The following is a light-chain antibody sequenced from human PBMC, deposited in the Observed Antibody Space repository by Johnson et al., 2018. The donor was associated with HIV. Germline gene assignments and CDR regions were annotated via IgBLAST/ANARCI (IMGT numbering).Light chain of an antibody. J-gene: IGLJ1*01. V-gene: IGLV1-51*02. CDR2: ENN. CDR1: SSNIGNNY. CDR3: GTWASSLSAHYV. Sequence: QSVLTQPPSVSAAPGQKVTISCSVSSSNIGNNYVSWYQQFPGTAPKLLIYENNKRPSGIPDRFSGSKSGTSATLGITGLQTGDEADYYCGTWASSLSAHYVFGTGTKITVL.